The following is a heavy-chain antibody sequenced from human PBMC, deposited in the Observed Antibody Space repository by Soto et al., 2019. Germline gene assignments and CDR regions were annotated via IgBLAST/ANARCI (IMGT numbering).Heavy chain of an antibody. CDR3: AHKGYGDYPLDY. D-gene: IGHD4-17*01. CDR1: GFSLSTSGVG. V-gene: IGHV2-5*02. CDR2: IYWDDIY. Sequence: QITLKESGPPLVKPTQTLTLTCTFSGFSLSTSGVGVGGIRQPPGKALEWLAVIYWDDIYHYSPSLRSRLTITKDTSKNQVVLTMTNMDPVDTATYYCAHKGYGDYPLDYWGQGTLVTVSS. J-gene: IGHJ4*02.